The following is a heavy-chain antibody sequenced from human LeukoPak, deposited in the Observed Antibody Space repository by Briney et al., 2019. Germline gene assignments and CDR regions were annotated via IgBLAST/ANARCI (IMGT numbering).Heavy chain of an antibody. CDR1: GGSISSYY. V-gene: IGHV4-4*02. CDR3: ARVDRSYDILTGSPIDY. Sequence: SETLSLTCTVSGGSISSYYWSWVRQPPGKGLEWIGEIYHSGSTNYNPSLKSRVTISVDKSKNQFSLKLSSVTAADTAVYYCARVDRSYDILTGSPIDYWGQGTLVTVSS. D-gene: IGHD3-9*01. CDR2: IYHSGST. J-gene: IGHJ4*02.